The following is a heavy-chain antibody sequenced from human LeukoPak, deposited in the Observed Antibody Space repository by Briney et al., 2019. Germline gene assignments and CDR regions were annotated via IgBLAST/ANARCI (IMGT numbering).Heavy chain of an antibody. CDR1: GLTFSSYA. Sequence: GGSLRLSCAASGLTFSSYAMSWVRQAPGKGLEWVSAISGSGGSTYYADSVKGRFTISRDNSKNTLYLQMNSLRAEDTAVYYCAKVSRSDSSSCLDYWGQGTLVTVSS. J-gene: IGHJ4*02. CDR3: AKVSRSDSSSCLDY. V-gene: IGHV3-23*01. CDR2: ISGSGGST. D-gene: IGHD6-13*01.